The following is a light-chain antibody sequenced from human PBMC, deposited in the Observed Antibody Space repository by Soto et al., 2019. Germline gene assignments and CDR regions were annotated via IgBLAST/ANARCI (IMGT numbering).Light chain of an antibody. CDR1: SSDVGGYNY. J-gene: IGLJ2*01. CDR3: TSKTSSTYVV. CDR2: EVS. V-gene: IGLV2-14*01. Sequence: QSALTQPASVSGSPGQSITISCTGTSSDVGGYNYVSWYQQHPGKAPKLMMYEVSNRPSGVSNRFSGSKSGNTASLTISGLQAEDEADYYCTSKTSSTYVVFGGGTKLTVL.